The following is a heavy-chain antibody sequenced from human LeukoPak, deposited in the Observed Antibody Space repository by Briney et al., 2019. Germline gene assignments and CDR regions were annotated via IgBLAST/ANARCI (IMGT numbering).Heavy chain of an antibody. CDR3: AREDSGYCSGGSCYSVDY. CDR1: GFTSSSYS. D-gene: IGHD2-15*01. CDR2: ISSSSTTI. V-gene: IGHV3-48*01. J-gene: IGHJ4*02. Sequence: PGGSLRLSCAASGFTSSSYSMMWVRQAPGKGLEWVSYISSSSTTIHYADSVKGRFTISRDNAKNSVYLQMNSLRAEDTAVYYCAREDSGYCSGGSCYSVDYWGQGTLVTVSS.